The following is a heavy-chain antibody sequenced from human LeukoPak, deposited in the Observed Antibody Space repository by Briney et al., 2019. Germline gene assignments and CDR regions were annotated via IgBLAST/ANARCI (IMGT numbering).Heavy chain of an antibody. D-gene: IGHD3-10*01. CDR1: GYTFTSYG. Sequence: ASVKVSCKASGYTFTSYGISWVRQAPGQGLEWMGWISAYNDDTNYAQKLQGRVTMTRDTSISTAYMELSRLRSDDTAVYYCARDRRSSGKNWFDPWGQGTLVTVSS. V-gene: IGHV1-18*01. J-gene: IGHJ5*02. CDR3: ARDRRSSGKNWFDP. CDR2: ISAYNDDT.